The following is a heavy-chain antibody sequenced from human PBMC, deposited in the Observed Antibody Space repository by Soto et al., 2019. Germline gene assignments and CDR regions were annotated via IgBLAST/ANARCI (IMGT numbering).Heavy chain of an antibody. D-gene: IGHD5-12*01. CDR3: AKAISGYNAPLDH. CDR2: IDSAGDA. CDR1: GFTFSSHD. V-gene: IGHV3-13*01. Sequence: HPGGSLRLSCAASGFTFSSHDMHWVRQVTGKGLEWVSGIDSAGDAKYQVSVKGRFTISRDNSKNTLYVQMNSLRADDTAIYYCAKAISGYNAPLDHWGQGTRVTVSS. J-gene: IGHJ4*02.